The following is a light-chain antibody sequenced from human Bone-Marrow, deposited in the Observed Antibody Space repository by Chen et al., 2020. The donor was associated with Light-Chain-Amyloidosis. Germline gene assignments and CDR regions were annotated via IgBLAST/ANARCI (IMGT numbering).Light chain of an antibody. CDR2: GAS. CDR3: QQYNKWPLLT. CDR1: QRVGSN. J-gene: IGKJ4*01. V-gene: IGKV3-15*01. Sequence: ETVMTQSPATLSVSPGERVTLSCSASQRVGSNLAWYQQKPGQAPRLLFYGASTRATGIPARFSGSGSGTEFTLTISSMQSEDFAVYHCQQYNKWPLLTFGGGTRVEI.